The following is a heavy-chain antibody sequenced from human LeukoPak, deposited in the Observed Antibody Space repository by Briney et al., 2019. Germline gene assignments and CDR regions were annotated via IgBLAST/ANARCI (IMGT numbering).Heavy chain of an antibody. CDR3: ARTLWSYYFDY. D-gene: IGHD3-10*01. J-gene: IGHJ4*02. V-gene: IGHV4-59*01. CDR2: IYYSGST. CDR1: GGSISSYY. Sequence: SETLSLTCTVSGGSISSYYWSWIRQPPGKGLEWIGYIYYSGSTNYNPSLKSRGTVSVDTSKNQFSLKLSSVTAADTAVYYCARTLWSYYFDYWGQGTLVTVSS.